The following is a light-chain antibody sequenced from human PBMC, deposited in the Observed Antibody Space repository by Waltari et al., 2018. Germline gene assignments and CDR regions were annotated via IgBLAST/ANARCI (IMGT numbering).Light chain of an antibody. V-gene: IGLV2-11*01. J-gene: IGLJ2*01. CDR2: HVS. CDR3: CSYAGSFVV. Sequence: QSALTQPRSGSGSPGQSVTISCTGTSSDVGGDNYVSWYQQHPGKAPKLMNYHVSKRPSGVPYPFSVSTSGNTASLTFSGLQTEDEADYYCCSYAGSFVVFGGGTKLTVL. CDR1: SSDVGGDNY.